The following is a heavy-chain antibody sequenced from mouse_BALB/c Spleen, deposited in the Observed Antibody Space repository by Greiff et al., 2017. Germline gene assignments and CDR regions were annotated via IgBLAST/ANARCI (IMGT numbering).Heavy chain of an antibody. V-gene: IGHV7-1*02. CDR3: ARDAPYDYAAPFAY. D-gene: IGHD2-4*01. J-gene: IGHJ3*01. CDR2: SRNKANDYTT. CDR1: GFTFSDFY. Sequence: DVMLVESGGGLVQPGGSLRLSCATSGFTFSDFYMEWVRQPPGKRLEWIAASRNKANDYTTEYSASVKGRFIVSRDTSQSILYLQMNALRAEDTAIYYCARDAPYDYAAPFAYWGQGTLVTVSA.